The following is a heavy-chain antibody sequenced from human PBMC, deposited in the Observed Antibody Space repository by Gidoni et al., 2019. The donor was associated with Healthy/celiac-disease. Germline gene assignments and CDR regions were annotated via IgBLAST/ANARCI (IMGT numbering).Heavy chain of an antibody. V-gene: IGHV3-9*01. J-gene: IGHJ4*02. CDR1: GFTFDDYA. CDR3: AKDIIARRDIVLGGFDY. D-gene: IGHD2-8*01. CDR2: MSWDSGSI. Sequence: EVQLVESGGGLVQPGRSLRLSCAASGFTFDDYAMDWVRQAPGKGLEWVSGMSWDSGSIGYADSVKGRFNISRANAKNSLDLQMNSLRAEDTALYYCAKDIIARRDIVLGGFDYWGQGTLVTVSS.